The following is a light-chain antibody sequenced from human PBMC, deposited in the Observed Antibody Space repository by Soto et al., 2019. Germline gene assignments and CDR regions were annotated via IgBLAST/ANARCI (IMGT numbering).Light chain of an antibody. CDR2: GAL. CDR3: QEYGCSPPYT. CDR1: QSVSSSY. Sequence: EIGLPQSPGTLSLSPGERATLSCRASQSVSSSYLAWYQQKPGQAPRLLIYGALSRAAGIPDRFSGSGSVTDFTLTISRLEPEDLAVYECQEYGCSPPYTFGQGTKLEIK. V-gene: IGKV3-20*01. J-gene: IGKJ2*01.